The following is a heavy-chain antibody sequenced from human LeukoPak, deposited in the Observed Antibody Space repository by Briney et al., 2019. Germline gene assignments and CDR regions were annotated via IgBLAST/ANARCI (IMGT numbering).Heavy chain of an antibody. CDR1: GYTFTGYY. V-gene: IGHV1-2*06. CDR3: ARGENVAGDAVDI. CDR2: INPNSGGT. D-gene: IGHD6-19*01. Sequence: ASVKVSCKASGYTFTGYYMHWVRQAPGRGLEWMGRINPNSGGTNYAQKFQGRVTMTRDTSISTAYMELSRLRSDDTAVYYCARGENVAGDAVDIWGQGTMVTVSS. J-gene: IGHJ3*02.